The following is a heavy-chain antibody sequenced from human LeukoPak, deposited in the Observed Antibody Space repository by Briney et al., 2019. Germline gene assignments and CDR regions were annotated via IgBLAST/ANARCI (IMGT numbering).Heavy chain of an antibody. J-gene: IGHJ4*02. V-gene: IGHV3-74*01. D-gene: IGHD3-10*01. Sequence: GGSLRLSCAASGFTFSSYWMHWVRQAPGKGLVWVSRINSDGSSTSYADSVKGRFTISRDNAKNTLYLQMNSLRAEDTAVYYCAKDPLLYGSGSYYFDYWGQGTLVTVSS. CDR2: INSDGSST. CDR3: AKDPLLYGSGSYYFDY. CDR1: GFTFSSYW.